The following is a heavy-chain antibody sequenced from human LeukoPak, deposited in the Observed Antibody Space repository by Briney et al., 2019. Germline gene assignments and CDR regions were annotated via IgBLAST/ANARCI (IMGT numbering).Heavy chain of an antibody. CDR3: AREGFNRKYDY. Sequence: GASVKVSCKASGYTFTMYGISWVRQAPGQGPEWMGWINTYNGNTNSAPTLQGGVTMTTDTSTTTAYMELRSLRSDDTAVYYCAREGFNRKYDYWGQGTLVTVSS. V-gene: IGHV1-18*01. CDR1: GYTFTMYG. CDR2: INTYNGNT. J-gene: IGHJ4*02.